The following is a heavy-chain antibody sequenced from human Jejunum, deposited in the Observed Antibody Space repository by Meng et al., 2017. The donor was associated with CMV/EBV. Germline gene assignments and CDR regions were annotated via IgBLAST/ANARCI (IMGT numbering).Heavy chain of an antibody. J-gene: IGHJ4*02. D-gene: IGHD3-16*01. CDR3: VSYNWGLPFDR. Sequence: AASGVTWMSAYMYRVRKVPGKGPVWVSRVIPDGSSTGYADAVKGRFTISRDNAKNTLYLQMNSLRVEDTDVYYCVSYNWGLPFDRWGQGTRVTVSS. V-gene: IGHV3-74*01. CDR1: GVTWMSAY. CDR2: VIPDGSST.